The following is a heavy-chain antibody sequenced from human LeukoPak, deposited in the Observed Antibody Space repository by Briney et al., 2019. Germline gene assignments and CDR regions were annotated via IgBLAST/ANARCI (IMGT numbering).Heavy chain of an antibody. CDR1: GLTFSSYA. V-gene: IGHV3-30-3*01. CDR2: ISYDGSNK. CDR3: ARDLSSGSDY. D-gene: IGHD6-19*01. J-gene: IGHJ4*02. Sequence: GGSLRLSCAASGLTFSSYAMHWVRQAPGKGLEWVAVISYDGSNKYYADSVKGRFTISRDNSKNTLYLQMNSLRAEDTAVYYCARDLSSGSDYWGQGALVTVSS.